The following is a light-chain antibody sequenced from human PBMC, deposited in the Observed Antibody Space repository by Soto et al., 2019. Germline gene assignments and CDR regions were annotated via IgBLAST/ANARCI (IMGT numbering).Light chain of an antibody. CDR1: QSVRNS. V-gene: IGKV3-11*01. CDR3: QQRSDWPPSLT. Sequence: EIVLTQSPATLSLSPGERATLSCRASQSVRNSLAWYQQKPGQAPRLLIYAASHRATGIPTRFSGSGSGTDFILTITRLEPEDVAVYYCQQRSDWPPSLTFGGGTKVEIK. CDR2: AAS. J-gene: IGKJ4*01.